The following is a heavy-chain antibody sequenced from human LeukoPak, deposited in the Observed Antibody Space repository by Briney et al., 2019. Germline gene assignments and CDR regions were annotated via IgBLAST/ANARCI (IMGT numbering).Heavy chain of an antibody. CDR1: GYTFTGYY. V-gene: IGHV1-2*02. J-gene: IGHJ4*02. CDR3: ARDLIYDSSGYYLGY. D-gene: IGHD3-22*01. Sequence: ASVKVSCKASGYTFTGYYMHWVRQAPGQGLEWMGWINPNSGGTNYAQKFQGRVTKTRDTSISTAYMELSRLRSDDTAVYYCARDLIYDSSGYYLGYWGQGTLVTVSS. CDR2: INPNSGGT.